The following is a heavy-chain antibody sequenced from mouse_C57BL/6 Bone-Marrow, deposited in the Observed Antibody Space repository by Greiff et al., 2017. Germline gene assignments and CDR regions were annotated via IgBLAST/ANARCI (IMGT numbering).Heavy chain of an antibody. CDR2: ILPGSGST. V-gene: IGHV1-9*01. J-gene: IGHJ1*03. CDR3: ASSYYYGSSYDWYFDV. CDR1: GYTFTSYW. D-gene: IGHD1-1*01. Sequence: QVQLQQSGAELMKPGASVKLSCKATGYTFTSYWIEWVKQRPGHGLEWIGEILPGSGSTNYNEKFKGKATFTADTSSNTAYMQLSSLTTEDSAIYYCASSYYYGSSYDWYFDVWGTGTTVTVSS.